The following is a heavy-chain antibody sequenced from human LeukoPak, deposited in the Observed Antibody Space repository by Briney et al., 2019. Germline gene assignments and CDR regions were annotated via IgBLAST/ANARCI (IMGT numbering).Heavy chain of an antibody. V-gene: IGHV1-18*01. CDR1: GYTFTSYD. J-gene: IGHJ4*02. D-gene: IGHD1-26*01. Sequence: SVKVSCKASGYTFTSYDINWVRQATGQGLEWMGWISAYNGNTNYAQKLQGRVTMTTDTSTSTAYMELRSLRSDDTAVYYCARVGAMEEGGYYFDYWGQGTLVTVSS. CDR2: ISAYNGNT. CDR3: ARVGAMEEGGYYFDY.